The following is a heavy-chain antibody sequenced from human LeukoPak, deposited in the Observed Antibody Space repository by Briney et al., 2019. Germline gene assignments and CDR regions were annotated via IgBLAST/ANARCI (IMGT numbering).Heavy chain of an antibody. J-gene: IGHJ4*02. Sequence: GSLRLSCAASGFTFSSYSMNWVRQAPGKGLEWVSSISSGSSYIYYADSVKGRFTISRDNAKNSLYLQMNSLRAEDTAVYYCARMKVGGYYDYWGQGTLVTVSS. D-gene: IGHD3-22*01. CDR2: ISSGSSYI. CDR1: GFTFSSYS. CDR3: ARMKVGGYYDY. V-gene: IGHV3-21*01.